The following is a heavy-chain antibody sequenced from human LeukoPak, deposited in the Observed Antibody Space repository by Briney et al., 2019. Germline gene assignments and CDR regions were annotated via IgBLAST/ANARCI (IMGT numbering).Heavy chain of an antibody. D-gene: IGHD4/OR15-4a*01. CDR2: IYYRGST. J-gene: IGHJ3*02. V-gene: IGHV4-39*01. CDR1: GGSISSSSHS. CDR3: ARLTNYGAMSAAFDI. Sequence: SETLSLTCTVSGGSISSSSHSWGWIRQPPGKGLDWIGNIYYRGSTYYSPSLKSRVTISVDTSKNQFSLKLSSVTAADTAIYYCARLTNYGAMSAAFDIWGQGTVVAVSS.